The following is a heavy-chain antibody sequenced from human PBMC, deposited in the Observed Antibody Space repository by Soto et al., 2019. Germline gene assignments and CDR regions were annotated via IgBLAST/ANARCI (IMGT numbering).Heavy chain of an antibody. D-gene: IGHD6-6*01. CDR3: ARVRSRSSSYYYYGMDV. V-gene: IGHV3-30-3*01. CDR1: GFTFSSYA. Sequence: SLRLSCAASGFTFSSYAMHWVRQAPGKGLEWVAVISYDGSNKYYADSVKGRFTISRDNSKNTLYLQMNSLRAEDTAVYYCARVRSRSSSYYYYGMDVWGQGTTVTVSS. CDR2: ISYDGSNK. J-gene: IGHJ6*02.